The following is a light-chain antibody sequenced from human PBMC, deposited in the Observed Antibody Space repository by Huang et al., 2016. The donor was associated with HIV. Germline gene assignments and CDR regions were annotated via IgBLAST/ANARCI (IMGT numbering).Light chain of an antibody. CDR1: QGISSY. CDR2: AAS. J-gene: IGKJ1*01. V-gene: IGKV1-9*01. CDR3: QQLNSYPRT. Sequence: IQLTQSPSSLSASVGDRVTITCLASQGISSYLAWYQEKSGKAPKLLIYAASTLQSGVPSRFSGSGSGTDFTLTISSLQSEDFATYYCQQLNSYPRTFGQGTKVEIK.